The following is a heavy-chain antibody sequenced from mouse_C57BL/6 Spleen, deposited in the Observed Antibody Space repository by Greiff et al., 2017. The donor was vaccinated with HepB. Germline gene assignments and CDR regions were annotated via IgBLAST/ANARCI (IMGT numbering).Heavy chain of an antibody. CDR2: ISDGGSYT. CDR3: GRDRRGGSDWYFDV. Sequence: DVQLVESGGGLVKPGGSLKLSCAASGFTFSSYAMSWVRQTPKKRLEWVATISDGGSYTYYPDNVKGRFTISRDNAKNNLYLQVSHLKSEDTAMYYCGRDRRGGSDWYFDVWGTGTTVTVSS. CDR1: GFTFSSYA. J-gene: IGHJ1*03. V-gene: IGHV5-4*01.